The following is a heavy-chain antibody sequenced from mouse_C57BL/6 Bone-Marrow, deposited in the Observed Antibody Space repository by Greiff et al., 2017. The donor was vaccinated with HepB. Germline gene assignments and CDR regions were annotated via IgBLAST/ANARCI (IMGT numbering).Heavy chain of an antibody. Sequence: VKLMESGAELARPGASVKLSCKASGYTFTSYGISWVKQRTRQGLEWIGEIYPRSGNTYYNEKFKGKATLTADKSSSTAYMELRSLTSEDSAVYFCAREGIYYGRFWYFDVWGTGTTVTVSS. CDR3: AREGIYYGRFWYFDV. J-gene: IGHJ1*03. CDR1: GYTFTSYG. V-gene: IGHV1-81*01. D-gene: IGHD1-1*01. CDR2: IYPRSGNT.